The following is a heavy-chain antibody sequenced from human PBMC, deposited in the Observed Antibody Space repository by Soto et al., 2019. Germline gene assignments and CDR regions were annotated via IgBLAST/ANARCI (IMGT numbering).Heavy chain of an antibody. V-gene: IGHV1-69*13. CDR3: ARDLRYYGLTGTLYGMDV. D-gene: IGHD3-3*01. J-gene: IGHJ6*02. CDR1: GDTFSSYA. Sequence: SVKVSCKASGDTFSSYAISWVRQAPGQGLEWMGGMIPIFGTANYAQKFQGRVTITADESTSTAYMELSSLRSEDPAVYYCARDLRYYGLTGTLYGMDVWGQGTTVTVSS. CDR2: MIPIFGTA.